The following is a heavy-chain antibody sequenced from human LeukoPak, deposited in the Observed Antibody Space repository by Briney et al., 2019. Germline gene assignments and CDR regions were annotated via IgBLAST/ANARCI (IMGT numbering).Heavy chain of an antibody. V-gene: IGHV4-39*01. CDR2: IYHSGST. D-gene: IGHD5-12*01. Sequence: SETLSLTCTVSGGSISSSSYYWGWIRQPPGKGLEWIGTIYHSGSTYFNPSLRGRLTISVDTSKSQFSLKLSSVTAADTAVYYCARGWVRPARLDYWGQGTLVTVSS. J-gene: IGHJ4*02. CDR3: ARGWVRPARLDY. CDR1: GGSISSSSYY.